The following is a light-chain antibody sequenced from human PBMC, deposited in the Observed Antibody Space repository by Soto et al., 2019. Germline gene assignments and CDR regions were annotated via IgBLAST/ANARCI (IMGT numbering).Light chain of an antibody. J-gene: IGKJ4*01. CDR2: DAS. Sequence: DIQMTQSPSTLSASVGDRVTVTCRASQSFSTWLAWYQQKPGKAPKLLIYDASNLESGVPSRFSGSGSGTEFTLTITSLQPDDFATYYCQQYYRYPLTFGGGTTVEIK. V-gene: IGKV1-5*01. CDR3: QQYYRYPLT. CDR1: QSFSTW.